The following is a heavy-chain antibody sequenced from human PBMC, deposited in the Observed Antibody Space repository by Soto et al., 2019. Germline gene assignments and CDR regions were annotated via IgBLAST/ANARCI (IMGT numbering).Heavy chain of an antibody. CDR1: GYTFTSYG. V-gene: IGHV1-18*01. CDR2: ISAYNGNT. CDR3: ARDDNYDIFTGYLYYFDH. D-gene: IGHD3-9*01. Sequence: QVHLVQSGAEVKKPGDSVKVSCKVSGYTFTSYGLTWVRQAPGQGLEWMGWISAYNGNTKYAQKFQCIVTMTTERATSTAYMERTGLRSDDTAVYYCARDDNYDIFTGYLYYFDHWGQGTRVTVSS. J-gene: IGHJ4*02.